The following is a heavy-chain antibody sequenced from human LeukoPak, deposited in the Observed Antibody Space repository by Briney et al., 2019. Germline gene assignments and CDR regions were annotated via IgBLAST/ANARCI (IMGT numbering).Heavy chain of an antibody. V-gene: IGHV3-11*01. CDR3: ARGPSSEKRWLQLFSPKTVPFDP. Sequence: PGGSLRLSCAASGFTFSDYYISWIRQAPGKGLEWVSYISSSGSAIYYADSVKGRFTISRDNAKNSLYLQMNSLRAEDTAVYYYARGPSSEKRWLQLFSPKTVPFDPWGQGTLVTVSS. D-gene: IGHD5-24*01. J-gene: IGHJ5*02. CDR2: ISSSGSAI. CDR1: GFTFSDYY.